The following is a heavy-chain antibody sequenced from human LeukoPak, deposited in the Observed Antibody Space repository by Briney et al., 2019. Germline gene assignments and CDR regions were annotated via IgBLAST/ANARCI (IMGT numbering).Heavy chain of an antibody. CDR3: ARFTVTTFYFDY. Sequence: KPGGSLRLSCAASGFTFSDYYMSWIRQAPGKGLEWVSYISRSGSTIYYADSVKGRFTISRDNSKNTLYLQMNSLRAEDTAVYYCARFTVTTFYFDYWGQGTLVTVSS. CDR2: ISRSGSTI. V-gene: IGHV3-11*04. J-gene: IGHJ4*02. CDR1: GFTFSDYY. D-gene: IGHD4-17*01.